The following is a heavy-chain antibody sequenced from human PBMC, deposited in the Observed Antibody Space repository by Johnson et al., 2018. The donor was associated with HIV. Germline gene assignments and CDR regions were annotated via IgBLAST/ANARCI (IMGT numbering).Heavy chain of an antibody. Sequence: VQLVESGGGLVQSGGSLRLSCAASGFTFSSYWMSWVRQAPGKGLGWVANIKQDGSEKYYVDSVKGRFTISRDNAKNSLYLQMNSLRAEDTAVYYCAREGTKDSSGLDVGAFDIWGQGTMVTVSS. J-gene: IGHJ3*02. D-gene: IGHD3-22*01. V-gene: IGHV3-7*03. CDR3: AREGTKDSSGLDVGAFDI. CDR2: IKQDGSEK. CDR1: GFTFSSYW.